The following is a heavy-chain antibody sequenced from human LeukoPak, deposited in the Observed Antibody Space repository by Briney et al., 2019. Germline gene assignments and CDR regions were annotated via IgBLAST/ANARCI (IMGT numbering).Heavy chain of an antibody. Sequence: PSQTLSLTCTVSGGSISSGDYYWSWIRQPPGKGLEWIGYIYYSGSTYYNPSLKSRVTISVDTSKNQFSLKLSSVTAADTAVYYCASTDPYCTNGVCYTLMAFDIWGQGTMVTVSS. CDR3: ASTDPYCTNGVCYTLMAFDI. D-gene: IGHD2-8*01. CDR2: IYYSGST. CDR1: GGSISSGDYY. J-gene: IGHJ3*02. V-gene: IGHV4-30-4*01.